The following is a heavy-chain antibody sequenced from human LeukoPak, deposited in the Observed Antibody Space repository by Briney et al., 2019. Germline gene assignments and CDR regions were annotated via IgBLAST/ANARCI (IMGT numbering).Heavy chain of an antibody. J-gene: IGHJ5*02. Sequence: PGGSLRLSCAASEFTFSTYAMHWVRQAPGKGLEWVAVISYDGSTTYYADSVKGRFTISRDNSKNTLYLQMNSLRAEGTAVYYCHYSGGNCYKPWGQGTLVTVSP. D-gene: IGHD2-15*01. CDR3: HYSGGNCYKP. V-gene: IGHV3-30*04. CDR1: EFTFSTYA. CDR2: ISYDGSTT.